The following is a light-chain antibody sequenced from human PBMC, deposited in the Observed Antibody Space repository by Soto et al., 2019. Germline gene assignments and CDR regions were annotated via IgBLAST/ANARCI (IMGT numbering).Light chain of an antibody. CDR3: QQYGSSPRT. Sequence: EIVLTQSPGTLSLSPGERATLSCRASQSVSSSYLAWYQQKPGQAPRLLIYGASSRATCIPDRFSGSGSGTDFTLTISGLEPEDFAVYYCQQYGSSPRTFGQGTKVEIK. CDR1: QSVSSSY. V-gene: IGKV3-20*01. CDR2: GAS. J-gene: IGKJ1*01.